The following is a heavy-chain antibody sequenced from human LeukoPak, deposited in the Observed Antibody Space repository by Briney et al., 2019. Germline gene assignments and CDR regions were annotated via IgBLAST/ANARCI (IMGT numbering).Heavy chain of an antibody. J-gene: IGHJ5*02. CDR1: GGSINNHY. Sequence: SETLSLTCNVSGGSINNHYWTWIRQPPGKGLEWMGNIYTSGVTRYNPSLTSRLSVSVGTSKNQFSLRLNSVTAADAAVYYCAKGRNWFHPWGQGILVTVSS. CDR3: AKGRNWFHP. V-gene: IGHV4-4*09. CDR2: IYTSGVT.